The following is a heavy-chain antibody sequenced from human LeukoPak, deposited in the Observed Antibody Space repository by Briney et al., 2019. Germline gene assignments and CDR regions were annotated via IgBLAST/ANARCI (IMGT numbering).Heavy chain of an antibody. Sequence: GGSLRLSCATSGLTFSDHHMAWVRRAPGSGLEWIGRSSSKSQSYSTQFAASMKGRFTISRDDSKNLLFLQMNSLKTEDTAVYYCAVLTTRTLTGMDYWGQGTLVTVSS. CDR1: GLTFSDHH. CDR3: AVLTTRTLTGMDY. CDR2: SSSKSQSYST. J-gene: IGHJ4*02. V-gene: IGHV3-72*01. D-gene: IGHD3-9*01.